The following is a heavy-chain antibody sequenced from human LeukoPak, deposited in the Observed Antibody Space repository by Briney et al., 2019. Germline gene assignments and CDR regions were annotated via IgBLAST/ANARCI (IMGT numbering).Heavy chain of an antibody. CDR1: GFSVSSNY. CDR2: IYGGGNT. D-gene: IGHD3-22*01. J-gene: IGHJ4*02. Sequence: PGGSLRLSCAASGFSVSSNYMTWVRQAPGKGLECVSVIYGGGNTYYADSVGGRFTISRDNSKNTPYLQMNSLRVEDTAMYYCARGRWSSSGYQDYWGRGTLVTVSS. V-gene: IGHV3-53*01. CDR3: ARGRWSSSGYQDY.